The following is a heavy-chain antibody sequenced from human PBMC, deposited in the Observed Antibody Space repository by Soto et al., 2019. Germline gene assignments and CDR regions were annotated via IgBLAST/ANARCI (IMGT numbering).Heavy chain of an antibody. V-gene: IGHV4-34*01. J-gene: IGHJ6*03. CDR1: GGSLSGYF. CDR2: INHSGST. CDR3: ASYHYYVFWIGSRTYMDV. Sequence: QVHLEQWGTGLLKPSETLSLTCAVYGGSLSGYFWSWVRQPPGKGLEWIGEINHSGSTNYNPSLQSRVTLAADTSKHLSALRLSSVTAEDSGIYYGASYHYYVFWIGSRTYMDVWCRGKTVTASS. D-gene: IGHD3-3*01.